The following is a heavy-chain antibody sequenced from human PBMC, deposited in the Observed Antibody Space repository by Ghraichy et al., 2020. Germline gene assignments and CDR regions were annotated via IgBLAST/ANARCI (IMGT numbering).Heavy chain of an antibody. J-gene: IGHJ6*02. CDR1: GGSISSGGYY. V-gene: IGHV4-31*03. CDR2: IYYSGST. Sequence: SQTLSLTCTVSGGSISSGGYYWSWIRQHPGKGLEWIGYIYYSGSTYYNPSLKSRVTISVDTSKNQFSLKLSSVTAADTAVYYCARDGPLRYFDWPSLGYYYYYGMDVWGQGTTVTVSS. D-gene: IGHD3-9*01. CDR3: ARDGPLRYFDWPSLGYYYYYGMDV.